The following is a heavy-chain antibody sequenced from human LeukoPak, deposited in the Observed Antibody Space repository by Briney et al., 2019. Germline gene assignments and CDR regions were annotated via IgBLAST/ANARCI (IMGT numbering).Heavy chain of an antibody. J-gene: IGHJ4*02. V-gene: IGHV4-4*07. CDR3: ARGVAYCGGDCYLLDY. CDR2: IYTSGST. Sequence: PSETLSLTCTVSGGSISSYYWSWIRQPAGKGLEWIGRIYTSGSTNYNPSLKSRVTMSVDTSKNQFSLKLSSVTAADTAVYYCARGVAYCGGDCYLLDYWGQGTLVTVSS. D-gene: IGHD2-21*02. CDR1: GGSISSYY.